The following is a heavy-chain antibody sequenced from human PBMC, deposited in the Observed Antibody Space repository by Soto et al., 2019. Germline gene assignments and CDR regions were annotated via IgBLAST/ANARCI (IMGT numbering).Heavy chain of an antibody. Sequence: EVQLVESGGGLVKPGGSLRLSCAASGFTFSNAWMSWVRQAPGKGLEWVGRIKSKTDGGTTDYAAPVKGRFTISRDDSKNTLYLQMNSLKTEDTAVYCYTTKTTTLRINYYYYYMDVWGKGTTVTVSS. CDR1: GFTFSNAW. J-gene: IGHJ6*03. CDR2: IKSKTDGGTT. D-gene: IGHD3-3*01. CDR3: TTKTTTLRINYYYYYMDV. V-gene: IGHV3-15*01.